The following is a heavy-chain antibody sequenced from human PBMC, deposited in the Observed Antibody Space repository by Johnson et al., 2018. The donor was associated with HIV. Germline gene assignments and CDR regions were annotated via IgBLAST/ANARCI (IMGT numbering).Heavy chain of an antibody. J-gene: IGHJ3*02. CDR3: AKGGGRGTFSTEDSFDI. CDR1: GFTFSSYP. V-gene: IGHV3-30*04. CDR2: ISYDGSSK. Sequence: VQLVESGGGVVQPGRSLRLSCAASGFTFSSYPMHWVRQAPGKGLQWVAVISYDGSSKFYTDSVKGRFTISRDNSKNTLYLQMNSLRAEDTAVYYCAKGGGRGTFSTEDSFDIWGQGTMVTVSS. D-gene: IGHD1-26*01.